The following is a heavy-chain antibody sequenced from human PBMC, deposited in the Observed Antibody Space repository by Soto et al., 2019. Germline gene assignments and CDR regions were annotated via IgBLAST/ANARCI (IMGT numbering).Heavy chain of an antibody. CDR3: VRDGHCITSSCYGNRFDP. Sequence: EVQLVESGGGLVQPGGSLRLSCAASGFTFSTYWMHWVRQVPGKGLVWVSRINNEGSHTDYADSVKGRFTISRDHVKNTLYLEMNSLRAEDTAVYFCVRDGHCITSSCYGNRFDPWGQGTLVTVSS. CDR2: INNEGSHT. CDR1: GFTFSTYW. J-gene: IGHJ5*02. V-gene: IGHV3-74*01. D-gene: IGHD2-2*01.